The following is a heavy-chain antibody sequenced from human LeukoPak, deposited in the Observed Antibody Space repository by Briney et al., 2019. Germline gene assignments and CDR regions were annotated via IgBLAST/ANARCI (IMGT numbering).Heavy chain of an antibody. Sequence: ASVKVSCKGSGYTFTGYYMHWVREAPGQGGEWMGWINPNSGGTNYAQKFQGRVTMTRDTSISTAYKELSRLRSDDTAAYYCARSHHPRHRYSYGYIIWGQGTLVTVSS. J-gene: IGHJ4*02. CDR1: GYTFTGYY. V-gene: IGHV1-2*02. CDR2: INPNSGGT. D-gene: IGHD5-18*01. CDR3: ARSHHPRHRYSYGYII.